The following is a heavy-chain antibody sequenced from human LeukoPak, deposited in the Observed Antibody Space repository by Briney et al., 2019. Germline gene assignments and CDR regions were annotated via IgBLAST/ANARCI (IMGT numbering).Heavy chain of an antibody. Sequence: ASVKVSCKASGYTFTGYYMHRVRQAPGQGLEWMGRINPNSGGTNYAQKFQGRVTMTRDTSISTAYMELSRLRSDDTAVYYCASHTGRARAFDIWGQGTMVTVSS. CDR3: ASHTGRARAFDI. V-gene: IGHV1-2*06. J-gene: IGHJ3*02. CDR2: INPNSGGT. CDR1: GYTFTGYY.